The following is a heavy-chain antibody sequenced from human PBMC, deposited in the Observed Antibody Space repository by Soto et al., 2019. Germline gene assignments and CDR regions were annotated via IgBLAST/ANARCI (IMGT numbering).Heavy chain of an antibody. J-gene: IGHJ4*02. CDR2: IIPIFGTA. V-gene: IGHV1-69*13. Sequence: SVKVSCKASGGTFSSYAISWVRQAPGQGLEWMGGIIPIFGTANYAQKFQGRVTITADESTSTAYTELSSLRSEDTAVYYCARGDSSSSGTGDYWGQGTLVTVSS. CDR3: ARGDSSSSGTGDY. D-gene: IGHD6-6*01. CDR1: GGTFSSYA.